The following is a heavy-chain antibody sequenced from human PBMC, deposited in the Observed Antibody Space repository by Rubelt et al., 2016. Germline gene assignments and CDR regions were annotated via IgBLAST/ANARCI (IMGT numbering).Heavy chain of an antibody. Sequence: QVQLVESGGGVVQPGRSLTLSCATSGFTFISYGMQWVRQAPGKGLEWVAVISHDDHRYYADSVKGRFTISRDNSKNTVYLQMNSRKAEDTAVYYRAKQATAANDYWGHGTLVTVSS. CDR3: AKQATAANDY. CDR1: GFTFISYG. V-gene: IGHV3-30*18. D-gene: IGHD2-21*02. J-gene: IGHJ4*01. CDR2: ISHDDHR.